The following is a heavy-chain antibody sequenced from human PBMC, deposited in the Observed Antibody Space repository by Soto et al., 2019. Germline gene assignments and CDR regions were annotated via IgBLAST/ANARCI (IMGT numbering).Heavy chain of an antibody. CDR1: GFTFDDYA. V-gene: IGHV3-9*01. CDR2: ITWNSGSI. D-gene: IGHD3-3*01. J-gene: IGHJ3*02. CDR3: AKEITIFGVVTEVHAFDI. Sequence: PGGSLRLSCAASGFTFDDYAMHWVRQAPGKGLEWVSGITWNSGSIGYADSVQGRFTISRDNAKNSLYLQMNSLRAEDTALYYCAKEITIFGVVTEVHAFDIWGQGTMVTVSS.